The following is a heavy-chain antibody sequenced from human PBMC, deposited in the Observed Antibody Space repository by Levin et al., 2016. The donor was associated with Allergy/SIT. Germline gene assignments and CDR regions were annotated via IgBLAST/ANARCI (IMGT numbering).Heavy chain of an antibody. CDR3: ARELGDYYFDY. Sequence: RQAPGKGLEWVSYISSSSSYTNYADSVKGRFTISRDNAKNSLYLQMNSLRAEDTAVYYCARELGDYYFDYWGQGTLITVSS. V-gene: IGHV3-11*05. CDR2: ISSSSSYT. D-gene: IGHD3-16*01. J-gene: IGHJ4*02.